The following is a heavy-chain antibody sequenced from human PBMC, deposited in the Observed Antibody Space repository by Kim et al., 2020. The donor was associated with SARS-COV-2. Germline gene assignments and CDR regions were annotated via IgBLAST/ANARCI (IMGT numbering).Heavy chain of an antibody. Sequence: SETLSLTCTVSGGSISSYYWSWIRQPAGKGLEWIGRIYTSGSTNYNPSLKSRVTMSVDTSKNQFSLKLSSVTAADTAVYYCARDYDFWSGPNRALYMDVWGKGTTVTVSS. J-gene: IGHJ6*03. D-gene: IGHD3-3*01. CDR2: IYTSGST. V-gene: IGHV4-4*07. CDR1: GGSISSYY. CDR3: ARDYDFWSGPNRALYMDV.